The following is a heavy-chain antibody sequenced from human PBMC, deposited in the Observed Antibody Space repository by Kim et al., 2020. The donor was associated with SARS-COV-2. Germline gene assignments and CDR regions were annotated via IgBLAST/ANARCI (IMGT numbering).Heavy chain of an antibody. CDR1: GFSFSSYW. V-gene: IGHV3-74*01. J-gene: IGHJ4*02. CDR2: INLDGRST. Sequence: GGSLRLSCVASGFSFSSYWMHWVRQAPGKGLVWVAHINLDGRSTTYADSVKGRFTVSRDNAKNTLYLEMNSVRAEDTAFYYCATLPAVDSDFWGQGTLVTVSS. CDR3: ATLPAVDSDF. D-gene: IGHD6-13*01.